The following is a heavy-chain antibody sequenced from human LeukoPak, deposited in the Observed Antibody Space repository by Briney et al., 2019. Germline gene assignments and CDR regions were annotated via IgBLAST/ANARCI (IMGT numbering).Heavy chain of an antibody. D-gene: IGHD6-19*01. CDR1: GYSFTSYW. CDR3: ARHVLAVAGDYCYYYVDV. J-gene: IGHJ6*03. CDR2: IYLGDSDT. Sequence: GESLKISCKGSGYSFTSYWIGWVRQMPGKGLEWMGIIYLGDSDTRYSPSFQGQVPISADKPISTAYLQWSSLKASATAMYYCARHVLAVAGDYCYYYVDVWGKGTTVTVSS. V-gene: IGHV5-51*01.